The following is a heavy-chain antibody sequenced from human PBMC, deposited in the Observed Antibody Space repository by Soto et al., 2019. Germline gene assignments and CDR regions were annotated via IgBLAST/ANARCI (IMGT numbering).Heavy chain of an antibody. J-gene: IGHJ6*02. V-gene: IGHV1-69*02. CDR2: IIPILGIA. CDR3: ARDPDYDILTGYYTEANYYYYYGMDV. Sequence: QVQLVQSGAEVKKPGSSVKVSCKASGGTFSSYTISWVRQAPGQGLEWMGRIIPILGIANYAQKFQGRVTITAHKTTSTAYMEMSSLRSEDTAVYYCARDPDYDILTGYYTEANYYYYYGMDVWGQGTTVTVSS. CDR1: GGTFSSYT. D-gene: IGHD3-9*01.